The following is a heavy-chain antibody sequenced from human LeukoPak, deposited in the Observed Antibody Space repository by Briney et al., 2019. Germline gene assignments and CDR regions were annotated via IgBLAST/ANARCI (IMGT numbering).Heavy chain of an antibody. J-gene: IGHJ4*02. CDR3: ARALGNQD. CDR2: IYSGGDT. V-gene: IGHV3-66*01. CDR1: GFTFSNYA. Sequence: PGGSLRLSCAGSGFTFSNYAMTWIRQAPGKGLEWVSVIYSGGDTYYADSVKGRFTISRDNSKNTLYLQMNTLRAEDTAVYYCARALGNQDWGQGALVTVSS.